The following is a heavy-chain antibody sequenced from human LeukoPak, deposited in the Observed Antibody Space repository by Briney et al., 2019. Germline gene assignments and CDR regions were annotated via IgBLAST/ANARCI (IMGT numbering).Heavy chain of an antibody. CDR3: ARGSGSPPHYYGMDV. CDR1: GGSISSYY. V-gene: IGHV4-59*01. Sequence: SETLSLTCTASGGSISSYYWSWIRQPPGKGLEWIGYIYYSGSTNYNPSLKSRVTISVDTSKNQFSLKLSSVTAADTAVYYCARGSGSPPHYYGMDVWGQGTTVTVSS. CDR2: IYYSGST. J-gene: IGHJ6*02. D-gene: IGHD3-10*01.